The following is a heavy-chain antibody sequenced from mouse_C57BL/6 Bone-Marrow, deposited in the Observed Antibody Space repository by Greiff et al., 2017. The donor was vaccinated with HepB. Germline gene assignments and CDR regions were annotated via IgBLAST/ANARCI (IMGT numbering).Heavy chain of an antibody. D-gene: IGHD1-1*01. CDR1: GYAFSSSW. CDR2: IYPGDGDT. J-gene: IGHJ1*03. CDR3: ARDTVVATDWYFDV. Sequence: VQLQQSGPELVKPGASVKISCKASGYAFSSSWRNGVKQRPGKGLEWIGRIYPGDGDTNYNGKFKGKATLTADKSSSTAYMQLSSLTSEDSAVYFCARDTVVATDWYFDVWGTGTTVTVSS. V-gene: IGHV1-82*01.